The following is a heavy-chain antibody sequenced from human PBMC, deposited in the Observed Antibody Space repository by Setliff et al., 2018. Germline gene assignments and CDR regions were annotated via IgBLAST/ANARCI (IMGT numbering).Heavy chain of an antibody. V-gene: IGHV3-7*01. Sequence: PGGSLRLSGGGAGFAYKDDWGSWVRQAPGKGLEWLASINPDGSEKYYVDSVKGRFTISRDNARNSLSLQMNSLRTEDTAVYYCFGAGTCSYWGQGTLVTVSS. J-gene: IGHJ4*02. D-gene: IGHD3-10*01. CDR3: FGAGTCSY. CDR2: INPDGSEK. CDR1: GFAYKDDW.